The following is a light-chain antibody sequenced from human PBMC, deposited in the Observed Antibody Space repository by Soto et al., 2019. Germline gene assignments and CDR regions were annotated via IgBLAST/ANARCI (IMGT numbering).Light chain of an antibody. J-gene: IGKJ2*01. V-gene: IGKV3-20*01. Sequence: EIVLTQSPGTLSLSPGERATLSCRASQSVTSNYLAWYQQKPGQAPRLLIYGAYTRVAGVPDRFSGSGSGTDFTLTITRLEPEDFAVYYCQQYGRSPLLYTFGQGTKVGVK. CDR2: GAY. CDR3: QQYGRSPLLYT. CDR1: QSVTSNY.